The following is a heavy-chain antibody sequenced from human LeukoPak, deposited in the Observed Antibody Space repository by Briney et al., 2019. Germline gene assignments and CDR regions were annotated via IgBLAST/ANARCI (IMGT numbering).Heavy chain of an antibody. J-gene: IGHJ3*02. D-gene: IGHD6-13*01. CDR2: IYYSGST. CDR3: ARCAQLGCDAFDI. V-gene: IGHV4-59*01. Sequence: SETLSLTCTVSGGSISSYYWSWIRQPPGKGLEWIGYIYYSGSTNYNPSLKSRVTISVDTSKNQFSLKLSSVTAADTAVYYCARCAQLGCDAFDIWGQGTMDTVSS. CDR1: GGSISSYY.